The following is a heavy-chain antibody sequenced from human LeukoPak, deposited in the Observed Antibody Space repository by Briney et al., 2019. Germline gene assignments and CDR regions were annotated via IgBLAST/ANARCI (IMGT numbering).Heavy chain of an antibody. V-gene: IGHV1-46*01. CDR3: ARDSDTAMVPKYYFDY. Sequence: ASVKVSCKASGYTFTSYYMHWVRQAPGQGLEWMGIINPSGGSTTYAQKFQGRVTMTRDTSTSTVYMELSSLRSEDMAVYYCARDSDTAMVPKYYFDYWGQGTLVTVSS. D-gene: IGHD5-18*01. CDR2: INPSGGST. J-gene: IGHJ4*02. CDR1: GYTFTSYY.